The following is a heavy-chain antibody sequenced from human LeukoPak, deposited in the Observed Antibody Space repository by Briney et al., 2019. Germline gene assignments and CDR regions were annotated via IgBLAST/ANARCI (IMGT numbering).Heavy chain of an antibody. D-gene: IGHD6-13*01. CDR1: GGSISSYY. V-gene: IGHV4-59*05. CDR2: IYYSGST. J-gene: IGHJ4*02. CDR3: ARQPPVTASGNFVDS. Sequence: SETLSLTCTVSGGSISSYYWSWIRQPPGKVLEWIGSIYYSGSTYYNPSLKSRVTISVDTSKNQFSLKLSSVTAADTAVYYCARQPPVTASGNFVDSWGQGTLATVSS.